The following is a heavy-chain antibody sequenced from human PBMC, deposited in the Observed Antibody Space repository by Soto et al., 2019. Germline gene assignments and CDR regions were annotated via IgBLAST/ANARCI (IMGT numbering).Heavy chain of an antibody. J-gene: IGHJ4*02. CDR1: GFTFDDHA. D-gene: IGHD5-18*01. CDR2: ISSSSSYI. V-gene: IGHV3-21*01. CDR3: ARDGYSYGIYYFDY. Sequence: EVQLVESGGGLVQPGRSLRLSCAASGFTFDDHAMHWVRQAPGKGLEWLSSISSSSSYIYYADSVKGRFTISRDNAKNSLYLQMNSLRAEDTAVYYCARDGYSYGIYYFDYWGQGTLVTVSS.